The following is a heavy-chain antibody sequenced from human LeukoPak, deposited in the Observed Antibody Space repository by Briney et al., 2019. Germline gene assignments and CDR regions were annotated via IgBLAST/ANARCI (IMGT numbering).Heavy chain of an antibody. CDR2: ISSSGSTI. Sequence: PGGSLRLSCAASGFTFSDYYMSWIRQAPGKGLEWVSYISSSGSTIYYADSVEGRFTTSRDNAKNSLYLQMNSLRAEDTAVYYCAKSPVLRFLEWSTAPDAFDIWGQGTMVTVSS. J-gene: IGHJ3*02. CDR3: AKSPVLRFLEWSTAPDAFDI. CDR1: GFTFSDYY. D-gene: IGHD3-3*01. V-gene: IGHV3-11*01.